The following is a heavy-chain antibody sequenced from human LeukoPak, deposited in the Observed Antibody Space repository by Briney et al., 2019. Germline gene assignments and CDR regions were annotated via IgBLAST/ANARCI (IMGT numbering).Heavy chain of an antibody. CDR1: GYTFTSYG. CDR2: ISAYNGNT. CDR3: ARAAIYYYDSSGLDY. D-gene: IGHD3-22*01. V-gene: IGHV1-18*01. J-gene: IGHJ4*02. Sequence: ASVKVSCKASGYTFTSYGISWVRQAPGQGLEWMGWISAYNGNTNYAQKLRGRVTMTTDTSTSAAYMELRSLRSDDTAVYYCARAAIYYYDSSGLDYWGQGTLVTVSS.